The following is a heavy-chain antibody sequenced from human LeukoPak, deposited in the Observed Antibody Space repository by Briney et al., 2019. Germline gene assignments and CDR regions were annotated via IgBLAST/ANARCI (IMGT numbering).Heavy chain of an antibody. CDR2: ISSSSSYI. CDR3: ARAKRNGFDI. Sequence: GGSLRLSCAASGFTFSSYSMNWVRQAPGKGLEWVSSISSSSSYIYYADSVKSRFTISRDNAKNSLYLQMNSLRAEDTAVYYCARAKRNGFDIWGQGTMVTVSS. J-gene: IGHJ3*02. V-gene: IGHV3-21*01. CDR1: GFTFSSYS.